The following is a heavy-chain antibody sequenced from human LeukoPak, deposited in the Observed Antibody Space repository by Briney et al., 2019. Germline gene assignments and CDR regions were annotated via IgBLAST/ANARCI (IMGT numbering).Heavy chain of an antibody. CDR1: GGTFSSYA. Sequence: GASVKVSCKASGGTFSSYAISWVRQAPGQGLEWMGRIIPILGIANYAQKFQGRVTITADKSTSTAYMELSSLRSEDTAVYYCARIRAKLRILNELAYWGQGTLVTVSS. CDR3: ARIRAKLRILNELAY. J-gene: IGHJ4*02. CDR2: IIPILGIA. V-gene: IGHV1-69*04. D-gene: IGHD1-26*01.